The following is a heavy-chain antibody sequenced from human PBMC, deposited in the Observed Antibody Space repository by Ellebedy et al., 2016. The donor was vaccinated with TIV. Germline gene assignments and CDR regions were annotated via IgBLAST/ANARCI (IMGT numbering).Heavy chain of an antibody. Sequence: PGGSLRLSCSASGFTFSSYAMHWVRQAPGKGLEYVSAISSNGGSTYYADSVKGRFTNSRDNSKNTLYLQVNSLRAEDTAVYYCAISRDYYDSSGYYTYYFDYWGQGTLVTVSS. J-gene: IGHJ4*02. V-gene: IGHV3-64*04. CDR1: GFTFSSYA. D-gene: IGHD3-22*01. CDR3: AISRDYYDSSGYYTYYFDY. CDR2: ISSNGGST.